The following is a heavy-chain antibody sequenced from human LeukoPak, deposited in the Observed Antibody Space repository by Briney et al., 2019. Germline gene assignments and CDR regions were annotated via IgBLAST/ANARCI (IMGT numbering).Heavy chain of an antibody. CDR3: AREIGSRNGYNL. V-gene: IGHV4-39*02. J-gene: IGHJ4*02. D-gene: IGHD5-24*01. CDR1: GGSISSSSYY. Sequence: PSDTLSLTCTVSGGSISSSSYYWGWIRQPPGKGLEWIGSIYYSGSTHYNPSLKSRATISVDTSKNQFSLKLSSVTAADTAVYYCAREIGSRNGYNLWGQGTLVTVSP. CDR2: IYYSGST.